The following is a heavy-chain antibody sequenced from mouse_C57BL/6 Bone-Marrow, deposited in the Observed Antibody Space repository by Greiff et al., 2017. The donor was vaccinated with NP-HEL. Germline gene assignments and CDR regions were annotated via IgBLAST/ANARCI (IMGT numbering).Heavy chain of an antibody. CDR3: ARKRINYEYDYIAY. CDR2: IYPGSGST. D-gene: IGHD2-4*01. CDR1: GYTFTSYW. V-gene: IGHV1-55*01. J-gene: IGHJ3*01. Sequence: QVQLQQPGAELVKPGASVKMSCKASGYTFTSYWITWVKQRPGQGLEWIGVIYPGSGSTNYNEKFKSKATLTVDTSSSTAYMPISSLTSEDSAVYYCARKRINYEYDYIAYWGQGTLVTVSA.